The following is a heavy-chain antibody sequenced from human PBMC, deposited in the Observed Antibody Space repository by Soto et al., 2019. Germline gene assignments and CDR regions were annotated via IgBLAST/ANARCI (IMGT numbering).Heavy chain of an antibody. Sequence: PGGSLRLSCAASEFTFSDYYMSWIRQAPGKGLEWVSYISSTGSTIYYADSVQGRFTVSRDNAKNSLYLQMNSLRAEDTAVYYCARNRGRGYGMDVWGQGTTVTVSS. V-gene: IGHV3-11*01. D-gene: IGHD3-10*01. CDR3: ARNRGRGYGMDV. J-gene: IGHJ6*02. CDR2: ISSTGSTI. CDR1: EFTFSDYY.